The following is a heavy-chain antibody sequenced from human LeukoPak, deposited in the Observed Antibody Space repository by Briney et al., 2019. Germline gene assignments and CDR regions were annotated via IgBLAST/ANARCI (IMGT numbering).Heavy chain of an antibody. CDR2: IYYSGST. V-gene: IGHV4-59*08. J-gene: IGHJ6*02. CDR3: ARGVAGVTTNYYYYYGMDV. Sequence: PSETLSLTCTVSGGSISSYYWSWIRQPPGKGLEWIGYIYYSGSTNYNPSLKSRVTISVDTSKNQFSLKLSSVTAADTAVYYCARGVAGVTTNYYYYYGMDVWGQGTTVTVSS. D-gene: IGHD4-17*01. CDR1: GGSISSYY.